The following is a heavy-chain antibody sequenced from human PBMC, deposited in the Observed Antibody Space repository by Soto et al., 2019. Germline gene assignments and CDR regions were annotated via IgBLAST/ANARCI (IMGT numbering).Heavy chain of an antibody. CDR1: GFTFSDYY. D-gene: IGHD6-13*01. Sequence: QVQLVEAGGGLVKPGGSLRLSCAASGFTFSDYYMSWIRQAPGKGLEWVSYISSSSSYTNYADSVKGRFTISRDNAKNSLYLQMNSLRAEDTAVYYCARQIAGYDAFDIWGQGTMVTVSS. J-gene: IGHJ3*02. V-gene: IGHV3-11*05. CDR2: ISSSSSYT. CDR3: ARQIAGYDAFDI.